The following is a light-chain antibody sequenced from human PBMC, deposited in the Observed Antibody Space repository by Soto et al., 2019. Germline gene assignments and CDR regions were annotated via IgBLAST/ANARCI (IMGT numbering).Light chain of an antibody. Sequence: DIQMTQSPSSLSASVGDRVTITCRASESISRHLNWYQQKPGKAPKLLIYAASSLQNGVPSRFSGSGYGTDFTLNISNLQPEDFANYYCQQSYSTLSITFGQGTRLEIK. V-gene: IGKV1-39*01. CDR2: AAS. J-gene: IGKJ5*01. CDR1: ESISRH. CDR3: QQSYSTLSIT.